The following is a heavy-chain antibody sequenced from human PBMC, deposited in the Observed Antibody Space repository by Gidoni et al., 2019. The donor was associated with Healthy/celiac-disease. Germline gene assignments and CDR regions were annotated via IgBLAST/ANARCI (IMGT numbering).Heavy chain of an antibody. CDR3: AKDMVEDCSSTSCYPDAFDI. V-gene: IGHV3-9*01. CDR1: GFTFDDYA. J-gene: IGHJ3*02. CDR2: ISWNSGSI. Sequence: EVQLVESGGGLVQPGRSLRLSCAASGFTFDDYAMNWVRQAPGKGLEWVSGISWNSGSIGYADSVKGRFTISRDNAKNSLYLQMNSLRAEDTALYYCAKDMVEDCSSTSCYPDAFDIWGQGTMVTVSS. D-gene: IGHD2-2*01.